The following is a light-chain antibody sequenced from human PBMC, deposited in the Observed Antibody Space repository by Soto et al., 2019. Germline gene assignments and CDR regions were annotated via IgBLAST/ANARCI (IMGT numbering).Light chain of an antibody. CDR1: QSIGTY. CDR3: QESNST. Sequence: DAQMTQSPSSLSASVGDSVTITCRASQSIGTYLDWYQHKPGKAPKLLIYAASILQSGVPSRFSGSGSGTDFTLTISSLQPEDFATYYCQESNSTFGQGTKLEIK. CDR2: AAS. J-gene: IGKJ2*01. V-gene: IGKV1-39*01.